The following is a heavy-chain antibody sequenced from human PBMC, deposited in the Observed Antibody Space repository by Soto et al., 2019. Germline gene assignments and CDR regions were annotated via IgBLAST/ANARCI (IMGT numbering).Heavy chain of an antibody. V-gene: IGHV3-48*03. J-gene: IGHJ3*02. Sequence: GGSLRLSCAASGFTFSIYEMSWVRQAPGKGLEWVSYISTSGSTVYNADSVQGRFTISRDNAKNSLYLQMNSLRAEDTAVYYCAREAVDDAFDIWGQGTMVTVSS. CDR3: AREAVDDAFDI. D-gene: IGHD6-25*01. CDR2: ISTSGSTV. CDR1: GFTFSIYE.